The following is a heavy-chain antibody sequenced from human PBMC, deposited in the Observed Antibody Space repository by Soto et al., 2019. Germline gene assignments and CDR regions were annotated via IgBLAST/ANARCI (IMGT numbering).Heavy chain of an antibody. D-gene: IGHD4-17*01. CDR3: ATVFDV. CDR2: ISSSGHTI. Sequence: GGSLRLSCAASGFTFSSYSMNWVRQAPGKGLEWISYISSSGHTIYYRDSVKGRFTISRDNGKNSLYLQLNSLRVEDTAVYYCATVFDVWGQGTLVTVSS. V-gene: IGHV3-48*01. CDR1: GFTFSSYS. J-gene: IGHJ4*02.